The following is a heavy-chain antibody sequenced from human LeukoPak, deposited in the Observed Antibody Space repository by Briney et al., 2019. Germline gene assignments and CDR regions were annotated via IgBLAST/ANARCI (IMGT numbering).Heavy chain of an antibody. J-gene: IGHJ4*02. CDR3: ARHPYSGYGYFDY. V-gene: IGHV4-59*08. D-gene: IGHD5-12*01. CDR1: GGSISSYY. Sequence: SETLSLTCTVSGGSISSYYWSWIRQPPGKGLEWIGYIYKSGSTNYNPSLKSRVTISVDTSKNQFSLKLSSVTAADTAMYYCARHPYSGYGYFDYWGQGTLVTVSS. CDR2: IYKSGST.